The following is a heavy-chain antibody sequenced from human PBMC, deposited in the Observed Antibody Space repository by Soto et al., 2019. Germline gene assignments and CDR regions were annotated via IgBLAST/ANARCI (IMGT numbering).Heavy chain of an antibody. CDR2: IKQDGSEK. V-gene: IGHV3-7*01. Sequence: EVQLVESGGGLVQPGGSLRLSCAASGFSLSSYWMNWVRQAPGKGLEWVANIKQDGSEKYYVDSVKGRFFISRDNAKNSLYIHVKSLRAADTAVYYCARDADASGWYHYGMDVWGQGTMVTVSS. D-gene: IGHD6-19*01. J-gene: IGHJ6*02. CDR1: GFSLSSYW. CDR3: ARDADASGWYHYGMDV.